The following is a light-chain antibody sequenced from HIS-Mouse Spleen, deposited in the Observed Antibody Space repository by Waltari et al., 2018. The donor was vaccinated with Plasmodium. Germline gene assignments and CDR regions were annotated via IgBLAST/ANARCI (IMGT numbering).Light chain of an antibody. CDR3: LQHNSYPRT. J-gene: IGKJ1*01. CDR1: QDISNY. Sequence: DIQMTQSPSAMSASVGDRVTITCRASQDISNYLAWFHQKPGKVTKRLIYAASSLQSGVPARFSGSGAGTEFTLTISSRQPEDFATYYCLQHNSYPRTFGQGTKVEIK. V-gene: IGKV1-17*03. CDR2: AAS.